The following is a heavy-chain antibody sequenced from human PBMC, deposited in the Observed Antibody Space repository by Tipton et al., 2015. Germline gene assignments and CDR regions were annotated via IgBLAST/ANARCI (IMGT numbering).Heavy chain of an antibody. CDR3: ARTFSSSWWEYYYGMDV. D-gene: IGHD6-13*01. Sequence: SLRLSCAASGLTFARYAMSWVRQAPGKGLEWVSAISGSGGRTYYTDSVKGRFTISRDNSKNTLYLQMNSLRAEDTAVYYCARTFSSSWWEYYYGMDVWGQGTTVTVSS. CDR1: GLTFARYA. J-gene: IGHJ6*02. V-gene: IGHV3-23*01. CDR2: ISGSGGRT.